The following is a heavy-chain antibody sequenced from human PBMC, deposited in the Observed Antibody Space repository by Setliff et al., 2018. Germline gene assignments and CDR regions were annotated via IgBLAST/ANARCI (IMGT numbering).Heavy chain of an antibody. J-gene: IGHJ4*02. D-gene: IGHD5-18*01. Sequence: VKVSCKASGYTFTGYYMHWVRQAPGQGLEWMGIIDPSGDYTNYAQKFQGRVTMTRDTSTTTVYMELSSLRSDDTAVYYCARAPLESGYYYGQGHYFDYWGQGTLVTVSS. CDR1: GYTFTGYY. V-gene: IGHV1-46*01. CDR3: ARAPLESGYYYGQGHYFDY. CDR2: IDPSGDYT.